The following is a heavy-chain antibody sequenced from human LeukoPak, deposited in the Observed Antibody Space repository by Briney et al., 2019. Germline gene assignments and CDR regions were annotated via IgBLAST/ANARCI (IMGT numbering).Heavy chain of an antibody. D-gene: IGHD6-13*01. CDR3: ARIGYRSSSFDY. CDR2: IKQDGSEI. V-gene: IGHV3-7*01. J-gene: IGHJ4*02. Sequence: GGSLRLSCAASGFTFSNYWMSWVRQAPGKGLEWVANIKQDGSEIDYVDSMKGRFTISRDNAKNSLFLQVNSLRAEDTAVYFCARIGYRSSSFDYWGQGTLVTVSS. CDR1: GFTFSNYW.